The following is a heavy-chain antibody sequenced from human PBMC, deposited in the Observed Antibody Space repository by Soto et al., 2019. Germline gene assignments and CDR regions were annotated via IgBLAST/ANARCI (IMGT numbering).Heavy chain of an antibody. J-gene: IGHJ6*02. D-gene: IGHD7-27*01. Sequence: EVHLFESGGDLVQPGGSLRLSCTASGLTFSTYAMSWVRQAPGKGLVWVSAIGGSGTGGRTYYADSVKGRFTISRNNSKNTVYLQMNSLRADDTAVYYCAKSPGDLDGDNSDYYGMDDWGQGTTVTVSS. V-gene: IGHV3-23*01. CDR2: IGGSGTGGRT. CDR3: AKSPGDLDGDNSDYYGMDD. CDR1: GLTFSTYA.